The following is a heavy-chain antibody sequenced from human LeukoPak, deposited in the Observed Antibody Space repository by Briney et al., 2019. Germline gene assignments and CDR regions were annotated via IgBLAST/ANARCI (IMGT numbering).Heavy chain of an antibody. D-gene: IGHD6-13*01. J-gene: IGHJ1*01. CDR1: GYTFTGYY. V-gene: IGHV1-2*02. CDR3: ARGDSSSPEYFQH. Sequence: ASVKVSCKASGYTFTGYYMHWVRQAPGQGLEWMGWINPQSSDTNYAQKFQGRVTMTRDTSISTAYMEVSRLRSDDTAVHYCARGDSSSPEYFQHWGQGTLVTVSS. CDR2: INPQSSDT.